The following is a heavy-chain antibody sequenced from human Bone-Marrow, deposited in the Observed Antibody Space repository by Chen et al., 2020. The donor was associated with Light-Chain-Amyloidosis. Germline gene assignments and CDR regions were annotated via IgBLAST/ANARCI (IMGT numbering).Heavy chain of an antibody. D-gene: IGHD1-26*01. CDR2: VYNSGST. CDR1: Y. Sequence: YWQWIRQPAGKGLEWIGRVYNSGSTRYNPSLKSRITISXXXXXXXXXXXXXXXXXXXXXXYYCVRDVMSTTGHRWFESWGQGTVVTVS. CDR3: VRDVMSTTGHRWFES. V-gene: IGHV4-4*07. J-gene: IGHJ5*01.